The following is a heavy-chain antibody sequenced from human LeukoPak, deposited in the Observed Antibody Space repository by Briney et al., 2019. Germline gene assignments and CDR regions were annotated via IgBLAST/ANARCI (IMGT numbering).Heavy chain of an antibody. CDR1: GYSIDSGYY. J-gene: IGHJ5*02. CDR2: IYHTGST. D-gene: IGHD3-22*01. CDR3: GYYDSSGRLSS. Sequence: SETLSHTCTVSGYSIDSGYYWGWIRQPPGKGLEWVGSIYHTGSTYYNPSLESRLTISLDTSKNHFSLRLNSVTAADTAVYFCGYYDSSGRLSSWGQGTLVAVSS. V-gene: IGHV4-38-2*02.